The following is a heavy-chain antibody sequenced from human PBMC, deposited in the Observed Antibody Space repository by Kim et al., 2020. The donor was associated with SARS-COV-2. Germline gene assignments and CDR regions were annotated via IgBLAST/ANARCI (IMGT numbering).Heavy chain of an antibody. V-gene: IGHV4-61*01. Sequence: SETLSLTCTVSGGSVSSGSYYWSWIRQPPGKGLEWIGYIYYSGSTNYNPSLKSRVTISVDTSKNQFSLKLSSVTAADTAVYYCARDPSRLGAFDIWGQGTMVTVSS. CDR2: IYYSGST. CDR1: GGSVSSGSYY. D-gene: IGHD6-19*01. J-gene: IGHJ3*02. CDR3: ARDPSRLGAFDI.